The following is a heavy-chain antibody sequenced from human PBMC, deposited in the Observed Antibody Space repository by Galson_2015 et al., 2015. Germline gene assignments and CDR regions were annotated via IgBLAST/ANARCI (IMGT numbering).Heavy chain of an antibody. Sequence: SLRLSCAASGLSFSTYWMNWVRQAPGKGLEWVANIKEDGSEKYYVDSVKGRFTISRDNAKNSLYLQMNSLRAEDTAVFYCARDLEFCSSISCPSDHGGQGTLVTVSS. CDR1: GLSFSTYW. CDR3: ARDLEFCSSISCPSDH. CDR2: IKEDGSEK. V-gene: IGHV3-7*03. J-gene: IGHJ4*02. D-gene: IGHD2-2*01.